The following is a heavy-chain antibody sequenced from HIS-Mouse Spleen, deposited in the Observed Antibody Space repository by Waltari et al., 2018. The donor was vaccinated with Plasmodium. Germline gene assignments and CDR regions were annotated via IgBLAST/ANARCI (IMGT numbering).Heavy chain of an antibody. CDR2: IKQDGSEK. D-gene: IGHD6-13*01. CDR1: GFTFSSYW. Sequence: EVQLVESGGGLVQPGGSLRLSCAASGFTFSSYWMSWVRQASGKGLEWVANIKQDGSEKYYVDSVKVRFTIARDNAKNSLYLQMNSLRAEDTAVYYCASSWYWYFDLWGRGTLVTVSS. CDR3: ASSWYWYFDL. V-gene: IGHV3-7*01. J-gene: IGHJ2*01.